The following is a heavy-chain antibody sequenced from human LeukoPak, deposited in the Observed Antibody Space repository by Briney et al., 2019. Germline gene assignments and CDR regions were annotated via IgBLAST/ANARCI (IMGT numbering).Heavy chain of an antibody. CDR2: INAGNGNT. J-gene: IGHJ4*02. CDR1: GYTFTSYA. V-gene: IGHV1-3*03. Sequence: ASVKVSCKASGYTFTSYAMHWVRQAPGQRLEWMGWINAGNGNTKYSQEFQGRVTITRDTSASTAYMELSSLRSEDMAVYYCAREYYDFWSGYRYDYWGQGTLVTVSS. CDR3: AREYYDFWSGYRYDY. D-gene: IGHD3-3*01.